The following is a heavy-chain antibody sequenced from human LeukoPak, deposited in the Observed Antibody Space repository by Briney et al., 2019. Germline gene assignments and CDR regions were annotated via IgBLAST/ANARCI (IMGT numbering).Heavy chain of an antibody. Sequence: SETLSLTCTVSGGSISSSSYYWGWIRQPPGKGLEWIGSIYYSGSTYYNPSLKSRVTISVDTSKNQFSLKLSSVTAADTAVYYCARLGLTTTTRNYYMDVWGKGTTVTFSS. CDR2: IYYSGST. CDR3: ARLGLTTTTRNYYMDV. CDR1: GGSISSSSYY. D-gene: IGHD4/OR15-4a*01. V-gene: IGHV4-39*01. J-gene: IGHJ6*03.